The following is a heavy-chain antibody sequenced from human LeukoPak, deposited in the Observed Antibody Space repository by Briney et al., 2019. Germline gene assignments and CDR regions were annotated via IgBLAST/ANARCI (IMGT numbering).Heavy chain of an antibody. D-gene: IGHD1-7*01. CDR3: ARDGAGTADYYYYYGMDV. Sequence: SVKVSCKASGGTFSSYAISWVRQAPGQGLEWMGGIIPIFGIANYAQKFQGRVTITADESTSTAYMELSSLRSEDTAVYYCARDGAGTADYYYYYGMDVWGQGTTVTVSS. CDR2: IIPIFGIA. V-gene: IGHV1-69*13. J-gene: IGHJ6*02. CDR1: GGTFSSYA.